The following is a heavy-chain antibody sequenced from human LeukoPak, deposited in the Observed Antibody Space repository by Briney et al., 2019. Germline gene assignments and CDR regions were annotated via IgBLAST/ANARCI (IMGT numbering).Heavy chain of an antibody. Sequence: GGSLRLSCAASGFSLTNYAMGWVRQAPGKGLEWLSTLNGGGTYSHHADSVKGRFTMSRDTSKNTVYLQMNSLRAEDTAMYCAREDARDGGYFDYWAQGTLVTVSS. D-gene: IGHD3-16*01. V-gene: IGHV3-23*01. CDR2: LNGGGTYS. CDR3: AREDARDGGYFDY. J-gene: IGHJ4*02. CDR1: GFSLTNYA.